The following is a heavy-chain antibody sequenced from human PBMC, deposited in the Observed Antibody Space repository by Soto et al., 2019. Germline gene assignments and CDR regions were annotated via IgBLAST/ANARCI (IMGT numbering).Heavy chain of an antibody. CDR1: GFTSTDHA. CDR2: TTSHSYGGTT. Sequence: DVQLVESGGGWVQPGRSLRLCCAFSGFTSTDHALTWVRQAPGKGLEWVAFTTSHSYGGTTDYAASVKGRFTISRDDSKGIAYLQMTSLQIAVTAIYYCARDGDYYGMDVWGQGTTVTVSS. D-gene: IGHD3-3*01. J-gene: IGHJ6*02. V-gene: IGHV3-49*04. CDR3: ARDGDYYGMDV.